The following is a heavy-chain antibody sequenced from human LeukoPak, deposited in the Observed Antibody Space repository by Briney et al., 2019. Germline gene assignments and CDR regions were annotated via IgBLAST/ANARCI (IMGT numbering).Heavy chain of an antibody. CDR2: ISAYNGNT. V-gene: IGHV1-18*01. J-gene: IGHJ5*02. Sequence: ASVKVSCKASGYTFTSYGISWVRQAPGQGLEWMGWISAYNGNTNYAQKLPGRVTMTTDTSTSTAYMELRSLRSDDTAVYYCARAEESYYYDSSGPNWFDPWGQGTLVTVSS. CDR1: GYTFTSYG. D-gene: IGHD3-22*01. CDR3: ARAEESYYYDSSGPNWFDP.